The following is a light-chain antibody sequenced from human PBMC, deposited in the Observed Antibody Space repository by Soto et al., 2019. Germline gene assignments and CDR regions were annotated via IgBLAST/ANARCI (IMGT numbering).Light chain of an antibody. CDR2: GAS. Sequence: EIVLTQSPGTLSLSPGERATLSCRASQSVSSSYLAWYQQKPGQAPRPLIYGASTRATGIPDRFSGSGSGTDFTLTISRLEPEDFAVYYCQQYGSSPYTFGQGTKLELK. CDR3: QQYGSSPYT. CDR1: QSVSSSY. J-gene: IGKJ2*01. V-gene: IGKV3-20*01.